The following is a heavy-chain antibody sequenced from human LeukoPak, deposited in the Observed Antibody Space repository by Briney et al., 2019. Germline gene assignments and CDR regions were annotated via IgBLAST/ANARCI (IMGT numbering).Heavy chain of an antibody. Sequence: PGGSLRLSCAASGFTFSSYAMSWVRQAPGKGLEWVSAISGSGGSTYYADSVKGRFTISRDNSKNTLYLQMNSLRAEDTAVYYCAKDFYYGSEGLFDYWAREPWSPSPQ. CDR2: ISGSGGST. V-gene: IGHV3-23*01. CDR1: GFTFSSYA. D-gene: IGHD3-10*01. J-gene: IGHJ4*02. CDR3: AKDFYYGSEGLFDY.